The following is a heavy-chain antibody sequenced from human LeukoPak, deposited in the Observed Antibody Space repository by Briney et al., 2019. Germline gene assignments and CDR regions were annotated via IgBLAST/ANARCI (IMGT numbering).Heavy chain of an antibody. D-gene: IGHD3-10*01. V-gene: IGHV3-23*01. CDR3: AKAGELLWFGELAIFDY. J-gene: IGHJ4*02. CDR1: GFTFSSYG. CDR2: ISGSGGST. Sequence: GGSLRLSCAASGFTFSSYGMSWVRQAPGKGLEWVSAISGSGGSTYYADSVKGRFTISRDNSKNTLYLQMNSLRAEDTAVYYCAKAGELLWFGELAIFDYWGQGTLVTVSS.